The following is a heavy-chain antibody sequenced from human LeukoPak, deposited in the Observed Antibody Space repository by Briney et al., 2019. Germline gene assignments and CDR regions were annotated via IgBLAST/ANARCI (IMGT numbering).Heavy chain of an antibody. D-gene: IGHD1-26*01. Sequence: GGSLRLSCAASGFTFSSYAMHWVRQAPGKGLEWVAVISYDGSNKYYADSVKGRFTISRDNSKNTLYLRMNSLRAEDTAVYYCARDQQGGGSYQVGPFDYWGQGTLVTVSS. CDR2: ISYDGSNK. CDR1: GFTFSSYA. CDR3: ARDQQGGGSYQVGPFDY. V-gene: IGHV3-30-3*01. J-gene: IGHJ4*02.